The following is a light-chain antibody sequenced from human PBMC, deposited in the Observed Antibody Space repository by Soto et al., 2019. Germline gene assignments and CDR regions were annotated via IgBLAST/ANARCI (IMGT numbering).Light chain of an antibody. Sequence: DIQMTQSPSSLSAYVGDRVTITCRASQRISAYLNWYQHKPGKAPRLLIYAASSLQSGVPSRFSGSGSGTDFTLTISSLQPEDFATYYCQQSYSTPETFGPGTKVDIK. CDR1: QRISAY. J-gene: IGKJ3*01. CDR3: QQSYSTPET. V-gene: IGKV1-39*01. CDR2: AAS.